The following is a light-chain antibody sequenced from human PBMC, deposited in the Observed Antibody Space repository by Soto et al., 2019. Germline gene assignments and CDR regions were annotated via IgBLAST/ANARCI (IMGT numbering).Light chain of an antibody. CDR2: DAS. Sequence: DIQMTQSPSSLSASVGDRATISCRASQSLSGWLAWYQQTPGKAPSLLIYDASSRNTGVPARFSGSGSGTDFTLTISSLQPEDFATYYCQQYNSYSRTFGQGTKVDIK. V-gene: IGKV1-5*01. CDR3: QQYNSYSRT. J-gene: IGKJ1*01. CDR1: QSLSGW.